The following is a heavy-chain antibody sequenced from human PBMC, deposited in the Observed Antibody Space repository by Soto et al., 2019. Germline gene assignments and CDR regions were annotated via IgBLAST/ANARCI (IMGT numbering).Heavy chain of an antibody. V-gene: IGHV1-18*01. J-gene: IGHJ6*01. D-gene: IGHD6-19*01. CDR1: GYTFTSYG. CDR2: ISAYNGNT. Sequence: QVQLVQSGAEVKKPGASVKVSCKASGYTFTSYGISWVRQAPGQGLEWMGWISAYNGNTNYAQKLQGRVTMTTDTPQSQAYMEVRSLRSDEPAVFYCASGSGWTGTADSFLGLDFRGPGTTVT. CDR3: ASGSGWTGTADSFLGLDF.